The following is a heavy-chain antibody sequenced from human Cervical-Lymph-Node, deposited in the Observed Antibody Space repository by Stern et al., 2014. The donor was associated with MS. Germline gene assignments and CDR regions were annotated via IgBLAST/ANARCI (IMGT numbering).Heavy chain of an antibody. CDR2: IHDSGST. V-gene: IGHV4-61*02. CDR3: ATTRWDLFTWNWFDP. Sequence: QVQLVQSGPGLVKPSQTLSLTCTVSGGSISSSGYYWSWIRQPADKGLEWIGRIHDSGSTYYNPSLKSRVPISMDTAKTQLSLKLPSVTAADTAVYYCATTRWDLFTWNWFDPWGQGTLVTVSS. J-gene: IGHJ5*02. CDR1: GGSISSSGYY. D-gene: IGHD1-26*01.